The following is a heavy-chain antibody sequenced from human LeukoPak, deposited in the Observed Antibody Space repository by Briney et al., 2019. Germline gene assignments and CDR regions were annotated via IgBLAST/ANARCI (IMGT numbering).Heavy chain of an antibody. CDR1: GFASSDAY. CDR2: MRSRSRGGTT. CDR3: ATEGYTYGHHAFGV. V-gene: IGHV3-15*01. Sequence: GGSLRLSCAASGFASSDAYMSWVRQAPGKGLVWVGRMRSRSRGGTTDYAPPVKGRFSIFSDVSKNTLYLQMYSLNTEDTAVYYCATEGYTYGHHAFGVWGQGTVVTVSS. D-gene: IGHD5-18*01. J-gene: IGHJ3*01.